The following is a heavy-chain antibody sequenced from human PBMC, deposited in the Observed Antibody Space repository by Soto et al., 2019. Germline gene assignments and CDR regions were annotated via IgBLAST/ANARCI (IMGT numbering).Heavy chain of an antibody. D-gene: IGHD2-2*01. V-gene: IGHV1-8*01. Sequence: QVQLVQSGAEVKKPGASVKVSCKASGYTFTSYDINWVRQATGQGLEWMGWMNPNSGNTGYAQKFQDRVTMTRNTSISTAYMELSSLRSEDTVVYYCARGSRVVPAARAFDYWGQGTLVTVSS. CDR3: ARGSRVVPAARAFDY. CDR1: GYTFTSYD. J-gene: IGHJ4*02. CDR2: MNPNSGNT.